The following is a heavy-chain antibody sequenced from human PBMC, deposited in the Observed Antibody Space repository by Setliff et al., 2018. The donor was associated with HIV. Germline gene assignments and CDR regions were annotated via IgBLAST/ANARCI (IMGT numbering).Heavy chain of an antibody. CDR3: AGAVHSPSIYYYVFDY. CDR1: GGSISSDNW. CDR2: IYHSGST. Sequence: SETLSLTCAVSGGSISSDNWWNWVRQPPGKGLEWIGEIYHSGSTNYNPALKSRVTISVDKSKNQFSMKVSSVTAADTAVYSSAGAVHSPSIYYYVFDYWGQGTLVTVSS. V-gene: IGHV4-4*02. J-gene: IGHJ4*02. D-gene: IGHD3-22*01.